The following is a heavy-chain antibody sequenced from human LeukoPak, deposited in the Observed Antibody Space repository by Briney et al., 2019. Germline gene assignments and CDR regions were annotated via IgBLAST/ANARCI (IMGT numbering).Heavy chain of an antibody. CDR1: GLSFSSYT. CDR2: ISDSSSTI. D-gene: IGHD2/OR15-2a*01. V-gene: IGHV3-48*02. CDR3: AREFLSGSFDI. J-gene: IGHJ3*02. Sequence: GGSLRLSCAASGLSFSSYTFNWVRQTPGKGLEWISYISDSSSTIYYADSVKGRFTISRDNAENSLFLQMNSLRDEDTAVSYCAREFLSGSFDIWGQGTKVTVSS.